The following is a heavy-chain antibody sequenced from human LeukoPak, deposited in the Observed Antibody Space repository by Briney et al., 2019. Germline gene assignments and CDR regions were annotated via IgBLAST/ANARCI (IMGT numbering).Heavy chain of an antibody. J-gene: IGHJ4*02. CDR1: GYTFTGYY. CDR3: ARDSGYGIYVYDY. D-gene: IGHD5/OR15-5a*01. Sequence: ASVKVSCKASGYTFTGYYMHWVRQAPGQGFEWMGWINTNTGNPTYAQGFTGRFVFSLDTSVSAASLQINSLKAEDTAVYYCARDSGYGIYVYDYWGQGTPVTVSS. CDR2: INTNTGNP. V-gene: IGHV7-4-1*02.